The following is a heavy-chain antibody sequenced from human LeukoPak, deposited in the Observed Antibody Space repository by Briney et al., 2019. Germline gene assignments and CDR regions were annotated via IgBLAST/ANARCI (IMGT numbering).Heavy chain of an antibody. CDR2: IYYSGST. CDR1: GGSISSYY. CDR3: ARGYCSSTSCYDY. J-gene: IGHJ4*02. V-gene: IGHV4-59*01. Sequence: PSETLSLTCTVPGGSISSYYWSWIRQPPGKGLEWIGYIYYSGSTNYNPSLKSRVTISVDTSKNQFSLKLSSVTAADTAVYYCARGYCSSTSCYDYWGQGTLVTVSS. D-gene: IGHD2-2*01.